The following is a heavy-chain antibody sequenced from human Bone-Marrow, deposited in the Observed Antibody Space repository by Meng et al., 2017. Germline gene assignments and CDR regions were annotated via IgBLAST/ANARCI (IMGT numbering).Heavy chain of an antibody. CDR2: ISYDGSNK. D-gene: IGHD2-2*01. V-gene: IGHV3-30*04. CDR1: GFTFSSYA. Sequence: GGSLRLSCAASGFTFSSYAMHWVRQAPGKGREWVAVISYDGSNKYYADSVKGRFTISRDNSKNTLYLQMNSLRAEDTAVYYCARGLGYCSSTSCYEYRDYWGQGTLVTVSS. J-gene: IGHJ4*02. CDR3: ARGLGYCSSTSCYEYRDY.